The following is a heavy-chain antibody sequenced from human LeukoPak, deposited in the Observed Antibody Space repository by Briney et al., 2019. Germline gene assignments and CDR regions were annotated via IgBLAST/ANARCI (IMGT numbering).Heavy chain of an antibody. CDR2: ITGSGGTT. Sequence: GGSLRLSCAASGFTFSGYAMRWVRQAPGKGLEWVSTITGSGGTTYYADSVKGRFTISRDNSKNTLFLQMNSLRAEDTALYYCAKDLRGMVVIDFDCWGQGTLVTVSS. CDR3: AKDLRGMVVIDFDC. CDR1: GFTFSGYA. D-gene: IGHD2-15*01. J-gene: IGHJ4*02. V-gene: IGHV3-23*01.